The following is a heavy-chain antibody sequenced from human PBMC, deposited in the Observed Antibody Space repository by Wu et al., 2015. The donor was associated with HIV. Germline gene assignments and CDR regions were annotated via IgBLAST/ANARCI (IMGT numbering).Heavy chain of an antibody. CDR1: GGSLISYG. V-gene: IGHV1-69*12. Sequence: QVRLVQSGAEVKKPGSSLKVSCKASGGSLISYGMSWVRQAPGQGLEWMGGIIPIFGTPNYAQKFQGRVTITADESTSTAYMELSSLRSEDTAVYYCARGGVPAAAYYYYYYMDVWGKGTTVTVSS. J-gene: IGHJ6*03. CDR2: IIPIFGTP. CDR3: ARGGVPAAAYYYYYYMDV. D-gene: IGHD2-2*01.